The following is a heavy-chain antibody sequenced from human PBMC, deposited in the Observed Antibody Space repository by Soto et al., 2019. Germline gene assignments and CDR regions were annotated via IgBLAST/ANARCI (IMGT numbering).Heavy chain of an antibody. Sequence: SETLSLTCTVSGGSISSYYWSWIRQPPGKGLEWIGEINHSGSTNYNPSLKSRVTISVDTSKNQFSLKLSSVTAADTAVYYCARGQSYDFWSGSLRSWFDPWGQGTLVTVSS. D-gene: IGHD3-3*01. CDR3: ARGQSYDFWSGSLRSWFDP. J-gene: IGHJ5*02. CDR2: INHSGST. V-gene: IGHV4-34*01. CDR1: GGSISSYY.